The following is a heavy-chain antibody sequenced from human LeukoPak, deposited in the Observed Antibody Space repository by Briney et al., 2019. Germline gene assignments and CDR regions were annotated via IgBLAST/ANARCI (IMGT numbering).Heavy chain of an antibody. CDR2: ISAYNGNT. J-gene: IGHJ3*02. V-gene: IGHV1-18*01. CDR3: AHGRVVVVPATKTHDAFDI. CDR1: GYTFTSYG. Sequence: ASVKVSCKASGYTFTSYGISRVRQAPGQGLEWMGWISAYNGNTNYAQKLQGRVTMTTDTSTSTAYMELRSLRSDDTAVYYCAHGRVVVVPATKTHDAFDIWGQGTMVTVSS. D-gene: IGHD2-2*01.